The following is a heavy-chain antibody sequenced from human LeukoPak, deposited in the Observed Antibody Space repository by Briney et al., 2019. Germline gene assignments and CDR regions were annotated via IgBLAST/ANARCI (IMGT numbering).Heavy chain of an antibody. J-gene: IGHJ4*02. CDR1: GGSISSNY. Sequence: PSETLSLTCTVSGGSISSNYWSWIRQPPGKGLEWIGYIYYSGSTNYNPSLKSRVTISVDKSKNQFSLKLSSVTAADTAVYYCARDLHYDSSGYYYGYWGQGTLVTVSS. CDR2: IYYSGST. D-gene: IGHD3-22*01. V-gene: IGHV4-59*12. CDR3: ARDLHYDSSGYYYGY.